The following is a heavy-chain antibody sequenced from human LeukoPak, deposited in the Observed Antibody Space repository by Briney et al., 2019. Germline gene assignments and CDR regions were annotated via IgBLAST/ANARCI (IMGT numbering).Heavy chain of an antibody. CDR2: INPSGGST. Sequence: GASVKVSCKASGYTFTSYGISWVRQAPGQGLEWMGIINPSGGSTSYAQKFQGRVTMTRDTSTSTVYMELSSLRSEDTAVYYCARARFLEWLPNFDYWGQGTLVTVSS. CDR1: GYTFTSYG. V-gene: IGHV1-46*01. CDR3: ARARFLEWLPNFDY. D-gene: IGHD3-3*01. J-gene: IGHJ4*02.